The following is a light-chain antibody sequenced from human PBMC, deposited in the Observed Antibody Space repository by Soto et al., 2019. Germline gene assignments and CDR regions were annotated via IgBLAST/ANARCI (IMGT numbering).Light chain of an antibody. V-gene: IGKV1-5*01. J-gene: IGKJ1*01. Sequence: DIQMTQSPSTLSASVGDRVTITCRASQSISSWLAWYQQKPGKAPKLLIYDASSLEIGVPSRFSGSGSGTEFTLSISSLQPDDFATYYFQQYNSYSAWTFGQGTKVEIK. CDR1: QSISSW. CDR3: QQYNSYSAWT. CDR2: DAS.